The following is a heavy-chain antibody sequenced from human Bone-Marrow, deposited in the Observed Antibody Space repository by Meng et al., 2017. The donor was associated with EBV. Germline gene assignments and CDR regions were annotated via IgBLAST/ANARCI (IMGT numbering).Heavy chain of an antibody. Sequence: EVQLVVSGGGLVKPGGSLRLSCAASGFTFSSYSMNWVRQAPGKGLEWVSSISSSSSYIYYADSVKGRFTISRDNAKNSLYLQMNSLRAEDTAVYYCAREDYDSSGTLDYWGQGTRVTVSS. V-gene: IGHV3-21*01. CDR2: ISSSSSYI. CDR3: AREDYDSSGTLDY. D-gene: IGHD3-22*01. CDR1: GFTFSSYS. J-gene: IGHJ4*02.